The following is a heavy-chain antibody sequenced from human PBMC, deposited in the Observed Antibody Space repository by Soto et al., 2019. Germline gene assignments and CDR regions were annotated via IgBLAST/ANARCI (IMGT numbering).Heavy chain of an antibody. Sequence: SETLSLTCTVSGGSISSSSYYWGWIRQPPGKGLEWIGSIYYSGSTYYNPSLKSRVTISVDTSKNQFSLKLSSVTAADTAVYYCARRRPDGTVTRGYYYYLDVWGKGTTVTVSS. D-gene: IGHD4-17*01. CDR3: ARRRPDGTVTRGYYYYLDV. CDR1: GGSISSSSYY. CDR2: IYYSGST. V-gene: IGHV4-39*01. J-gene: IGHJ6*03.